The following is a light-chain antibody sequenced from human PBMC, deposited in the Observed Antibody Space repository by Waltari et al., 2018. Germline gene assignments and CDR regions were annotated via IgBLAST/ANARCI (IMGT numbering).Light chain of an antibody. J-gene: IGLJ3*02. Sequence: QSVLTQPPSVSEAPRQTVTISCSGSSSNIGSTVVNWYQQLPGKAPKLLIYYDDILPSGVSDRFSGSKSGTSASLAISGLQSDDEADYFCAAWDDRLNGVVFGGGTKLTVL. V-gene: IGLV1-36*01. CDR3: AAWDDRLNGVV. CDR1: SSNIGSTV. CDR2: YDD.